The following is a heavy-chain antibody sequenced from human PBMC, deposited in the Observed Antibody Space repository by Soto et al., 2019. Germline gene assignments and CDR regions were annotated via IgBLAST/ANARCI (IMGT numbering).Heavy chain of an antibody. V-gene: IGHV1-69*12. J-gene: IGHJ6*04. CDR1: GGTFSSYA. Sequence: QVQLVQSGAEVKKPGSSVKVSCKASGGTFSSYAISWVRQAPGQGLEWMGGIIPIFGTANYAQKFQGSVTITADEATSTAYMELGSLRAEDTAVYYWASRPGAVRGPVYYYDYGMDVWGKGTTVTVSS. CDR3: ASRPGAVRGPVYYYDYGMDV. CDR2: IIPIFGTA. D-gene: IGHD3-10*01.